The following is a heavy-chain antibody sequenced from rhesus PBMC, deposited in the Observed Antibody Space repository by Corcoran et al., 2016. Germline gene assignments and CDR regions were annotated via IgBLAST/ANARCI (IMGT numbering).Heavy chain of an antibody. J-gene: IGHJ2*01. CDR3: ARAGGGSGGYWYFDL. Sequence: QVQLQESGPGLVKPSETLSLTCAVSGGSISDRYYWNWIRQPPGKGLEWIGNIYGSSGSTSNHPSARRRVTISKDTSKTQFCLKLSSVTAADAAVYYCARAGGGSGGYWYFDLWGPGTPITISS. V-gene: IGHV4S7*01. CDR2: IYGSSGST. CDR1: GGSISDRYY. D-gene: IGHD6-25*01.